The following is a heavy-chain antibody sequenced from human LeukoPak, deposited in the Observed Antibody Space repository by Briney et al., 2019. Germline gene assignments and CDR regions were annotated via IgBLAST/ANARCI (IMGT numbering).Heavy chain of an antibody. CDR1: GFTFGSYA. J-gene: IGHJ4*02. D-gene: IGHD3-3*01. Sequence: PGGSLRLSCAASGFTFGSYAMHWVRQAPGKGLEWVAVISHDGSNKYYADSVKGRFTISRDNSKNTLYLQMNSLRAEDTAVYYCARVRGYDFWSGYYPPDYWGQGTLVTVSS. CDR2: ISHDGSNK. CDR3: ARVRGYDFWSGYYPPDY. V-gene: IGHV3-30-3*01.